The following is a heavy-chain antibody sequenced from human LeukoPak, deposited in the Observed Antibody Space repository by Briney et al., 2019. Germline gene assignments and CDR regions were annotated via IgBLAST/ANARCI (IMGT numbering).Heavy chain of an antibody. D-gene: IGHD3-9*01. CDR1: GATFSSYA. CDR3: ARDRDYDILTGYGSWFDP. V-gene: IGHV1-69*06. CDR2: IIPIFGTA. Sequence: SVKVSCKASGATFSSYAISWVRQAPGQGLEWMGGIIPIFGTANYAQKFQGRVTITADKSTSTAYMELSSLRSEDTAVYYCARDRDYDILTGYGSWFDPWGQGTLVTVSS. J-gene: IGHJ5*02.